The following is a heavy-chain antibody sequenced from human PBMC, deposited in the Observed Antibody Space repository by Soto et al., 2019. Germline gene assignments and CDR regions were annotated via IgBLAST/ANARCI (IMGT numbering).Heavy chain of an antibody. CDR1: GFTVSGDY. V-gene: IGHV3-53*01. Sequence: EVQLVESGGGLIQPGGSLTLSCAASGFTVSGDYITWVRQPPGKGLEWVSVIFSGDNTYYSDSVKGRFTISRDNSKNTVYLQMNRLRGDATAVYFCATLLTLPVRPAFDTWGHGTLLSVSS. CDR2: IFSGDNT. D-gene: IGHD2-21*02. CDR3: ATLLTLPVRPAFDT. J-gene: IGHJ5*01.